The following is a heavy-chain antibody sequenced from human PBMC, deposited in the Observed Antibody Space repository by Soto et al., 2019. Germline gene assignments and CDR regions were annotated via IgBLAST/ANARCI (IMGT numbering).Heavy chain of an antibody. J-gene: IGHJ3*01. D-gene: IGHD3-3*01. Sequence: VKVSCKASGYIFSDYYMHWVRQAPGQGFEWMGWINPNIGVTKFAQKFQGRVIMTRDTSTSTAYLVLSRLTSDDTALYYCARAGQAEWSDFHVWGQGTMVTVSS. V-gene: IGHV1-2*02. CDR1: GYIFSDYY. CDR3: ARAGQAEWSDFHV. CDR2: INPNIGVT.